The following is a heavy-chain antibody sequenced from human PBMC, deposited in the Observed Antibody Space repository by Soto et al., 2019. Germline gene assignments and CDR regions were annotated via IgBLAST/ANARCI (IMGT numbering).Heavy chain of an antibody. J-gene: IGHJ6*02. D-gene: IGHD2-15*01. CDR2: IVVGSGNT. V-gene: IGHV1-58*01. CDR1: GFTFTSSA. CDR3: AAGYCSGGSCYATVCGMDV. Sequence: SVKVSCKASGFTFTSSAVQWVRQARGQRLEWIGWIVVGSGNTNYAQKFQERVTITRDMSASTAYMELSSLRSEDTAVYYCAAGYCSGGSCYATVCGMDVWGQGTTVTVSS.